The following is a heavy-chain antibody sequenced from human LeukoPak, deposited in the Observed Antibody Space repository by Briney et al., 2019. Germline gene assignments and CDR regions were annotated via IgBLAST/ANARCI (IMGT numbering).Heavy chain of an antibody. CDR1: GGSFSHH. CDR3: ARGIMVFGVAKGYMDV. CDR2: INVGGRT. V-gene: IGHV4-34*01. D-gene: IGHD3-3*01. J-gene: IGHJ6*03. Sequence: SETLSLTCAVYGGSFSHHWSWIRQPPGKALEWIGEINVGGRTNYSPSLKSRVTISVDTSKNQISLKLTSVTAADTAVYYCARGIMVFGVAKGYMDVWGKGTTVTVSS.